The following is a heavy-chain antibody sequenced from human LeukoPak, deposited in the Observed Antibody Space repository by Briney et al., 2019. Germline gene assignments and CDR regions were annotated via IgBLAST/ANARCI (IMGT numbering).Heavy chain of an antibody. Sequence: GGSLRLSCAASGFTFDDYAMHWVRQAPGKGLEWVSGISWNSGSIGYADSVKGRFTISRDNAKNSLYLQMNSLRAEDTALYYCAKSPGNDAFDFWGQGTMVTVSS. D-gene: IGHD3-10*01. J-gene: IGHJ3*01. CDR1: GFTFDDYA. CDR3: AKSPGNDAFDF. V-gene: IGHV3-9*01. CDR2: ISWNSGSI.